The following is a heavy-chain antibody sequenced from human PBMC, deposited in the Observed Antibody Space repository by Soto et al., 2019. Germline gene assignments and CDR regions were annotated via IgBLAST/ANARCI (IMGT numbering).Heavy chain of an antibody. CDR1: GGSISSYY. V-gene: IGHV4-59*01. D-gene: IGHD4-17*01. CDR3: ARVTVTPYWYCDL. Sequence: QVQLQESGPGLVKPSETLSLTCTVSGGSISSYYWSWIRQPPGKGLEWIGYIYYSGSTNYNPSLKSRFTISVDTSKNQSSRKLSSVTAADTAGYYCARVTVTPYWYCDLWGRGTLVTVSS. CDR2: IYYSGST. J-gene: IGHJ2*01.